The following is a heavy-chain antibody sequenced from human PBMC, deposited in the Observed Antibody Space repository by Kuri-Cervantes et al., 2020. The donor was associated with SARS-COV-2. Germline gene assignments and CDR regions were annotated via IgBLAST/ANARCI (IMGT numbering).Heavy chain of an antibody. Sequence: SETLSLTCTVSGGSISSSSYYWGWIRQPPGKGLEWIGSIYYSGSTYYNPSLKSRVTISVDTSKNQFSLKLSSVTAADTAVYYCARQAFPEDIVVVPAAKPYNWFDPWGQGTLVTVSS. CDR3: ARQAFPEDIVVVPAAKPYNWFDP. J-gene: IGHJ5*02. CDR2: IYYSGST. CDR1: GGSISSSSYY. D-gene: IGHD2-2*01. V-gene: IGHV4-39*01.